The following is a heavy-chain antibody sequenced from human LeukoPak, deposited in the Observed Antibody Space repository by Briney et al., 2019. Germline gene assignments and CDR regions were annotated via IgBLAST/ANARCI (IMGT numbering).Heavy chain of an antibody. Sequence: QSGGSLRLSCAASGFTFSSYAMSWVRQAPGKGLEWVSAIRGSGGSTYYADSVKGRFTISRDNSQNTLYLQMNSLRAEDTAVYYCGKDSWYRGVFGDSWGQGTLVTVSS. CDR2: IRGSGGST. V-gene: IGHV3-23*01. CDR3: GKDSWYRGVFGDS. CDR1: GFTFSSYA. J-gene: IGHJ4*02. D-gene: IGHD3-10*01.